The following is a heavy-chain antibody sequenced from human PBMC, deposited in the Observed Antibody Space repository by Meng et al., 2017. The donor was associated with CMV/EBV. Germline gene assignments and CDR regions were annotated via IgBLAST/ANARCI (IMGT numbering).Heavy chain of an antibody. V-gene: IGHV3-72*01. CDR1: GFTFSDHY. J-gene: IGHJ4*02. CDR2: TRNKANSYTT. Sequence: GESLKISCAASGFTFSDHYMDWVRQAPGKGLEWVGRTRNKANSYTTEYAASVKGRFTISRDDSKNSLYQQMNSLKTEDTAVYYCARDFDGEITNWGQGTLVTVSS. D-gene: IGHD3-16*01. CDR3: ARDFDGEITN.